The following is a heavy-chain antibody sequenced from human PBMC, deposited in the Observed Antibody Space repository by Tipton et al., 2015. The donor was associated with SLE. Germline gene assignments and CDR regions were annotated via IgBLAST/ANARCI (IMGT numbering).Heavy chain of an antibody. J-gene: IGHJ2*01. V-gene: IGHV4-34*01. CDR1: GGSFSGYY. Sequence: GLVKPSETLSLTSAVYGGSFSGYYWTWIRQPPGKGLEWIGEINHSGSTNYNPSLKSRVTISVDTSNNQFSLRLSSVTAADSGVYYCARGFGYTYGTLWYFDLWGRGTLVTVSS. D-gene: IGHD5-18*01. CDR2: INHSGST. CDR3: ARGFGYTYGTLWYFDL.